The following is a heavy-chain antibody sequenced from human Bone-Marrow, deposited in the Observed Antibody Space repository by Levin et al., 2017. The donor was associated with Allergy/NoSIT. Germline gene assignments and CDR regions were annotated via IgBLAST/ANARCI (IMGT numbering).Heavy chain of an antibody. CDR2: TVPMFGTA. V-gene: IGHV1-69*06. D-gene: IGHD3-3*01. CDR1: GGTFSDYA. Sequence: SVKVSCKASGGTFSDYAINWVRQAPGQGLEWMGGTVPMFGTANYAQKFQGRLTITADKSTSTAYMELSSLRSEDTAVYYCARDLVMILGVGLNYHYYMDVWGQGTTVTVSS. J-gene: IGHJ6*03. CDR3: ARDLVMILGVGLNYHYYMDV.